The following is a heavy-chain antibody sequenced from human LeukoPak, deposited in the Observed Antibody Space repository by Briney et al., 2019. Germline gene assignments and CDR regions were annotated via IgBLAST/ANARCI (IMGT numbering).Heavy chain of an antibody. J-gene: IGHJ5*02. CDR3: ARGYDSSGYPNWFDP. D-gene: IGHD3-22*01. CDR1: GFTFSSYG. CDR2: IWYDGSNK. Sequence: GGSLRLSCAASGFTFSSYGMHWVRQAPGKGLEWVAVIWYDGSNKYYADSVKGRFTISRDNSKNTLYLQMNSLRAEDTAVYYCARGYDSSGYPNWFDPWGQGTLVTVSS. V-gene: IGHV3-33*01.